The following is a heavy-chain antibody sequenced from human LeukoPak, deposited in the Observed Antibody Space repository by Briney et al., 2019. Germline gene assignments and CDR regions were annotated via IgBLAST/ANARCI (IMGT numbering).Heavy chain of an antibody. V-gene: IGHV1-2*02. Sequence: GASVKVSCKASGYTFTGYYMHWVRQAPGQGLEWMGWINPNSGGTNYAQKFQGRVTNTADESTSTAYMELSSLRSEDTAVYYCARRGNALTGYVNWFDPWGQGTLVTVSS. D-gene: IGHD3-9*01. J-gene: IGHJ5*02. CDR3: ARRGNALTGYVNWFDP. CDR1: GYTFTGYY. CDR2: INPNSGGT.